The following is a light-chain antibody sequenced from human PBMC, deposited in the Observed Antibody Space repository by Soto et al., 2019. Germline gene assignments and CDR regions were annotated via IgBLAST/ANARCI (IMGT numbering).Light chain of an antibody. CDR2: GAS. J-gene: IGKJ1*01. CDR1: QSVSSTY. CDR3: QQYGSSPPRT. Sequence: EIVLTQSPGTLSLSPGERATLSCRASQSVSSTYFAWYQQKPGQAPRLLIYGASTRATGIPDRFSGSGSGTDFPLTIRRLEPEDFAVYYCQQYGSSPPRTFGQGTKVEIK. V-gene: IGKV3-20*01.